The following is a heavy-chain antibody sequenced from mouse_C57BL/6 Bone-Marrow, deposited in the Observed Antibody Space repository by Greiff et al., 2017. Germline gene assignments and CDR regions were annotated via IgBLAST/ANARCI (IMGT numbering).Heavy chain of an antibody. Sequence: ESGPGLVKPSQSLSLTCSVTGYSITSGYYWNWIRQFPGNKLEWMGYISYDGSNNYNPSLKNRISITRETSKNQFFLKLNSVTTEDTATYYCAKLGRLYYFDYWGQGTTLTVSS. CDR2: ISYDGSN. D-gene: IGHD4-1*01. CDR3: AKLGRLYYFDY. CDR1: GYSITSGYY. V-gene: IGHV3-6*01. J-gene: IGHJ2*01.